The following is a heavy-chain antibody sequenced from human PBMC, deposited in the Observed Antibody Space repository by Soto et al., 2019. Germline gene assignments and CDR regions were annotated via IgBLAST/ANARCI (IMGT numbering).Heavy chain of an antibody. CDR1: GGTFKNYA. CDR3: AVRDSGGAIAAGIQYNYYVYGMDV. D-gene: IGHD3-16*01. V-gene: IGHV1-69*05. J-gene: IGHJ6*02. CDR2: IIPIVETA. Sequence: ASVKVSCKASGGTFKNYAINWVRQAPGQGLEWMGGIIPIVETADYAQNFQGRVTITTDESTSTAYMDLSSLRSEDTAVYYCAVRDSGGAIAAGIQYNYYVYGMDVWGQGTTVTVSS.